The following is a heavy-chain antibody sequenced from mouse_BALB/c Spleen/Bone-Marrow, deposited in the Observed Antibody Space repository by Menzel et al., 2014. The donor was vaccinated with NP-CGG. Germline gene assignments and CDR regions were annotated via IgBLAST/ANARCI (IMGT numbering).Heavy chain of an antibody. CDR2: ISSGSRTV. CDR1: GFTFSSFG. CDR3: TRSRGNWDDFDY. J-gene: IGHJ2*01. D-gene: IGHD3-3*01. Sequence: EVKLVESGGGLVQPGGSRKLSCAASGFTFSSFGMHWVRQAPEKGLEWVAYISSGSRTVFYADTVKGRFTISRDNPKNPLLQQMTSRRSEDTAMYYCTRSRGNWDDFDYWGQGTTLTVSS. V-gene: IGHV5-17*02.